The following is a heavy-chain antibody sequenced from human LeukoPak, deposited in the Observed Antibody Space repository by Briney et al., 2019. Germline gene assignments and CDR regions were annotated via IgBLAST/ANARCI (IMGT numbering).Heavy chain of an antibody. CDR1: GYTFTSYD. D-gene: IGHD3-22*01. J-gene: IGHJ4*02. CDR3: ARGPFYDSSGYTNLNY. CDR2: MNPNSGNT. V-gene: IGHV1-8*01. Sequence: ASVKVSCKASGYTFTSYDINWVRQATGQGLEWMGWMNPNSGNTGYAQKFQGRVTMTRNTSISTAYMELSSLRSEDTAVYYCARGPFYDSSGYTNLNYWGQGTLVTVSS.